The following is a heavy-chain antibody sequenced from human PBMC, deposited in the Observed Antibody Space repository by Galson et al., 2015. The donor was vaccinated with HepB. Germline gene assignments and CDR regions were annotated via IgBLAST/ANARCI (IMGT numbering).Heavy chain of an antibody. CDR1: GFTFSSYW. CDR2: IKQDGSEK. D-gene: IGHD1-1*01. Sequence: SLRLSCAASGFTFSSYWMSWVRQAPGKGLEWVANIKQDGSEKYYVDSVKGRFTISRDDAKNSLYLQMNSLRAEDTAVYYCARDLGLEAPGGGYYYYYGMDVWGQGTTVTVSS. J-gene: IGHJ6*02. V-gene: IGHV3-7*03. CDR3: ARDLGLEAPGGGYYYYYGMDV.